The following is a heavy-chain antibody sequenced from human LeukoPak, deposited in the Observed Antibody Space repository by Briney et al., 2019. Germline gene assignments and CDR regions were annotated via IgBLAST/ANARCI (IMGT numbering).Heavy chain of an antibody. CDR1: RGSISDYC. CDR3: ARELKVGNTDYYFDY. J-gene: IGHJ4*02. V-gene: IGHV4-59*01. Sequence: SETLSLACTVSRGSISDYCWSWIRQPPGEGLEWIGYIYYSGSTNYNPSLKSRVTISLDTSKNQFSLNLNSVTAADTAVYYCARELKVGNTDYYFDYWGQGTLVTVSS. D-gene: IGHD2/OR15-2a*01. CDR2: IYYSGST.